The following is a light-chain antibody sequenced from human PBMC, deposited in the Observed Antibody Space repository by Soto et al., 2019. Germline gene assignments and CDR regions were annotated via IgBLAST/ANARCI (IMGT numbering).Light chain of an antibody. CDR2: DVS. CDR3: SSYSSNNILSYV. Sequence: QSALTQPRSVSGSPGQSVTISCTGTSSDFGGYNYVSWYQHHPGKAPKLMIYDVSERPSGVPDRFSGSKSGNTASLTISGLKAEDEADYYCSSYSSNNILSYVVGTGTKGNVL. V-gene: IGLV2-11*01. CDR1: SSDFGGYNY. J-gene: IGLJ1*01.